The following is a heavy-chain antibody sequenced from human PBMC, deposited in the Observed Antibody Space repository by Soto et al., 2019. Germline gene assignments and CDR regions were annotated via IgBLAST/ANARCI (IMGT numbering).Heavy chain of an antibody. V-gene: IGHV1-46*01. CDR1: GYTFTNYY. CDR2: INPSGGRT. J-gene: IGHJ2*01. CDR3: ARDLSSYSSGWYDL. Sequence: ASVKVSCKASGYTFTNYYLHWVRQAPGQGLEWMGIINPSGGRTNYAQKFQGRVTMTRDTSTSTVYLELTSLRSADTAVYYCARDLSSYSSGWYDLWGRGTLVTSPQ. D-gene: IGHD6-19*01.